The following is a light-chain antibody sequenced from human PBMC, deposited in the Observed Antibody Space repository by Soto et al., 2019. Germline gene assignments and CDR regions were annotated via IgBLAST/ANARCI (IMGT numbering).Light chain of an antibody. J-gene: IGLJ1*01. CDR2: DDD. CDR1: SSNIGGNS. CDR3: GFWDSSLSAYV. V-gene: IGLV1-51*01. Sequence: QSVLTQPPSVSAAPGQKVTISCSGSSSNIGGNSVSWYQQLPGTAPKLLIYDDDKRPSGIPDRFSGSKSGTSATLGITGFQTGDEADYYCGFWDSSLSAYVFGTATKLTV.